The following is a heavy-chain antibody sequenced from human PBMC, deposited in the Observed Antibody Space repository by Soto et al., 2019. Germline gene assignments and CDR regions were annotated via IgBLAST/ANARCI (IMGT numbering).Heavy chain of an antibody. D-gene: IGHD6-13*01. Sequence: QVQLVQSGAEVKKPGSSVKVSCKASGGTFSSYAISWVRQAPGQGLEWMGGIIPIFGTANYAQKFQGRVTIPADKPTSTAYMELGSLRSEDTAVYYCARNIAAAAGTPFDYWGQGPLVPVSS. J-gene: IGHJ4*02. CDR2: IIPIFGTA. V-gene: IGHV1-69*06. CDR3: ARNIAAAAGTPFDY. CDR1: GGTFSSYA.